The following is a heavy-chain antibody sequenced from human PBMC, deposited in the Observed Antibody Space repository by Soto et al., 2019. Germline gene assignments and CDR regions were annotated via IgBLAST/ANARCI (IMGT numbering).Heavy chain of an antibody. Sequence: QVQLVESGGGVVQPGTSLRLSCAASGFIFSTNGMYWVRQAPGKGLEWVALISDDGRNGWHADSVKGRFTLSRDISKNTLYLQMNSLRPEDTAVYYCAKLSHSGWHHHYYGMDVWGQGTTVTVSS. J-gene: IGHJ6*02. CDR2: ISDDGRNG. D-gene: IGHD6-19*01. CDR3: AKLSHSGWHHHYYGMDV. CDR1: GFIFSTNG. V-gene: IGHV3-30*18.